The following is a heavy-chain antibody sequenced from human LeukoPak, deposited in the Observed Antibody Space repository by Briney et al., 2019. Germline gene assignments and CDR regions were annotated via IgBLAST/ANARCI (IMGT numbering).Heavy chain of an antibody. CDR3: ASPSGGYSDDAFDI. CDR1: GGSISSYY. D-gene: IGHD5-18*01. V-gene: IGHV4-4*07. J-gene: IGHJ3*02. Sequence: SETLSLTCTVSGGSISSYYWSWIRQPAGKGLEWIGRIYTRGSTNYNPSLKSRVTMSVDTSKNQFSLKLSSVTAADTAVYYCASPSGGYSDDAFDIWGQGTMVTVSS. CDR2: IYTRGST.